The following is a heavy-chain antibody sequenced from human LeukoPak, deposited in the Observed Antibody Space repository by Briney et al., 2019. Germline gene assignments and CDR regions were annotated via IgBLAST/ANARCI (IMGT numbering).Heavy chain of an antibody. CDR1: GFTFSSYG. V-gene: IGHV3-30*02. CDR2: IRYDGSNK. CDR3: AKDPSYTAAGIDY. J-gene: IGHJ4*02. D-gene: IGHD6-13*01. Sequence: GGSLRLSCAASGFTFSSYGMHWVRQAPGKGLEWVAFIRYDGSNKYYADSVKGRFTISRDNSKNTLYLQMNSLRAEDTAVYYCAKDPSYTAAGIDYWGQGTLVTVSS.